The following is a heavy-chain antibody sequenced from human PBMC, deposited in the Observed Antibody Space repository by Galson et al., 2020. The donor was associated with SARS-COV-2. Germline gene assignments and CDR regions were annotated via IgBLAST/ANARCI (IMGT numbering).Heavy chain of an antibody. J-gene: IGHJ4*02. V-gene: IGHV4-4*07. CDR3: ARGGDRGYSGYDYDY. D-gene: IGHD5-12*01. CDR2: IYTNDYT. CDR1: GGSISTYY. Sequence: SENLSLTCTVSGGSISTYYWNWIRQPAGKGLEWIGRIYTNDYTNYNPSLKSRLTMSVDTSKNQFSLKLTSVTAADTAVYYCARGGDRGYSGYDYDYWGQGTLVTVSS.